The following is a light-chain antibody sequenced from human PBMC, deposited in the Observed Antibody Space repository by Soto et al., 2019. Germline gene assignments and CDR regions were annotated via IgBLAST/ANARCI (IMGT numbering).Light chain of an antibody. CDR3: SSYRTSTTYV. V-gene: IGLV2-14*01. Sequence: QSALRHPASVCWSPGHTITIACTGTSSDIGGYNYVSWYQQHPGKAPKLIIYEVTNRPSGVSHRFSGSKSGNTAFLTISGLQAEEETDYHCSSYRTSTTYVFGTGTKVTVL. CDR2: EVT. J-gene: IGLJ1*01. CDR1: SSDIGGYNY.